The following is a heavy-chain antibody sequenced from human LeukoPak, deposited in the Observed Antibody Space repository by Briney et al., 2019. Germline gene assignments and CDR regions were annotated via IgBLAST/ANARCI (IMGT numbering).Heavy chain of an antibody. CDR2: ISAYSGNT. J-gene: IGHJ4*02. CDR1: GYTFTSYG. CDR3: ARDLHSGYDFGY. D-gene: IGHD5-12*01. Sequence: ASVKVSCKASGYTFTSYGISWVRQAPGQGLEWMGWISAYSGNTNYAQKVRGRVTMTTDTFTSTAYMELRGLRSDDTAVYYCARDLHSGYDFGYWGQGTLVTVSS. V-gene: IGHV1-18*01.